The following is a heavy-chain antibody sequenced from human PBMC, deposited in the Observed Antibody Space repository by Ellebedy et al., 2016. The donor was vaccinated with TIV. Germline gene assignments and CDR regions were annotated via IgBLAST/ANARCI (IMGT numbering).Heavy chain of an antibody. J-gene: IGHJ3*01. CDR1: GYTLTELS. CDR3: ATTITMMSLWAFDF. CDR2: FDIEDGET. D-gene: IGHD3-22*01. Sequence: AASVKVSCKVSGYTLTELSMHWVRQAPGEGLAWMGGFDIEDGETIYAQKFQGRITMTEDTSTDTAYMELSSLRSEDTAVYFCATTITMMSLWAFDFWGQGTMVIVSS. V-gene: IGHV1-24*01.